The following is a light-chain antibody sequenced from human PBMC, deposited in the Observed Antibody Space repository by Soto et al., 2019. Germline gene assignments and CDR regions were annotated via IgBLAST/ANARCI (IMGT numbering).Light chain of an antibody. J-gene: IGKJ1*01. V-gene: IGKV3-20*01. CDR3: QQYGSSPWT. Sequence: EIVLTQSPGTLSLSPGERATLSCRAGQSASSRYLAWYQQKPGQAPRLLIYAASSRATGIPDRFSGSGSGTDFTLTSSRLEPEDFAVYYCQQYGSSPWTFGQGTKVEIK. CDR1: QSASSRY. CDR2: AAS.